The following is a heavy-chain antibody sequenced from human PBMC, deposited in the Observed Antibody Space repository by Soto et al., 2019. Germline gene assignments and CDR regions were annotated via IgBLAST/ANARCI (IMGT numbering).Heavy chain of an antibody. CDR2: IYHSGGT. J-gene: IGHJ5*02. CDR3: ARDSLTGNWFDP. D-gene: IGHD2-8*02. V-gene: IGHV4-30-2*06. CDR1: GGSISSGGYS. Sequence: QLQLQESGSGLVKPSQTLSLTCAVSGGSISSGGYSWNWIRQLPGKGLEWIGYIYHSGGTLYNPSLKSRVNISVDKSRNQFSLTLTSVTAADTAGYYCARDSLTGNWFDPWGQGTLVTVAS.